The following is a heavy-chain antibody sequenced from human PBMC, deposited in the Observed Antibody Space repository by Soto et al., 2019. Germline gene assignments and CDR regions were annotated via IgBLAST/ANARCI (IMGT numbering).Heavy chain of an antibody. V-gene: IGHV3-23*01. D-gene: IGHD6-19*01. CDR2: ISPSGTNT. CDR3: AKDRGCSGWSTFDN. CDR1: GFTFSYFA. J-gene: IGHJ4*02. Sequence: EVQLLESGGGLVHPGGSLRLSCAASGFTFSYFAISWVRQAPGKGLEWVSAISPSGTNTYYAGSVKGRFTISRDNSKNTLYLQMSSLGDDDTAVYDWAKDRGCSGWSTFDNWGQGTLGTVSS.